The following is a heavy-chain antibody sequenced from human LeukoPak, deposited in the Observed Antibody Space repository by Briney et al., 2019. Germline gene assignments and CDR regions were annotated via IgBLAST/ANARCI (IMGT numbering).Heavy chain of an antibody. CDR2: INPSGGST. Sequence: ASVKVSCKASGYTFTSYYMHWVRQAPGQGLEWRGIINPSGGSTSYAQKFQGRVTMTRDLSTSTVYMELSSLRSEDTAVYYCARVGVYYDSSGFFDYWGQGTLVTVSS. V-gene: IGHV1-46*01. CDR3: ARVGVYYDSSGFFDY. J-gene: IGHJ4*02. D-gene: IGHD3-22*01. CDR1: GYTFTSYY.